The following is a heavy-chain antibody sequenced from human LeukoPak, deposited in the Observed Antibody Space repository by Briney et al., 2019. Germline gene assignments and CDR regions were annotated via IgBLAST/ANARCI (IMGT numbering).Heavy chain of an antibody. CDR2: IYYSGST. Sequence: PSETLSLTCTVSGGSISSYYWSWIRQPPGKGLEWIGYIYYSGSTNYNPSLKSRVTISVDTSKNQFSLKLSSVTAADTAVYYCARRTSTSEIDHWGQGTLVTVSS. V-gene: IGHV4-59*01. J-gene: IGHJ4*02. D-gene: IGHD2-2*01. CDR3: ARRTSTSEIDH. CDR1: GGSISSYY.